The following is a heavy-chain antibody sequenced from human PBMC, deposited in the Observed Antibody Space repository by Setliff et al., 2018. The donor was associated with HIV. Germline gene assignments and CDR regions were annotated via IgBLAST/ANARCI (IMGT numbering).Heavy chain of an antibody. D-gene: IGHD4-17*01. J-gene: IGHJ2*01. CDR1: GGSINSGGYY. Sequence: SETLSLTCTVSGGSINSGGYYWSWIRQHPGKGLEWIGYIYSNGNAYYNPSLKSRVTTSVDTSKNRFSLRLRSVTAADTAVYYCAMTTVTTWGGGDEGYFELWGRGTLVTVSS. CDR3: AMTTVTTWGGGDEGYFEL. CDR2: IYSNGNA. V-gene: IGHV4-61*08.